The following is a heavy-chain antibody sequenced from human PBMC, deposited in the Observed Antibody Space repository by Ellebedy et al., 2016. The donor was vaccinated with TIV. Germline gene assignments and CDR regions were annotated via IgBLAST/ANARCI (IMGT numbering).Heavy chain of an antibody. CDR1: GYTFIDYG. Sequence: AASVKVSCKSSGYTFIDYGISWVRQAPGQGLDWMGWVSAYSGNTNYAENLQGRVTMTTDPSTDTAYMELRSLRSDDTAVYFCARYSGSGTYYRNGMDVWGQGTTVTVSS. CDR2: VSAYSGNT. CDR3: ARYSGSGTYYRNGMDV. D-gene: IGHD3-10*01. J-gene: IGHJ6*02. V-gene: IGHV1-18*01.